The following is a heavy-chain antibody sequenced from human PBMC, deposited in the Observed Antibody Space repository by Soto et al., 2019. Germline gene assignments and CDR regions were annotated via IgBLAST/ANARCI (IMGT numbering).Heavy chain of an antibody. D-gene: IGHD2-15*01. CDR3: ARDCSGGSCYSRYYYGMDV. CDR2: ISSSSSYI. Sequence: PGGSLRLSCAASGFTFSSYSMNWVRQSPGKGLEWVSSISSSSSYIYYADSVKGRFTISRDNAKNSLYLQVNSLRAEDTAVYYCARDCSGGSCYSRYYYGMDVWGQGTTVTVSS. J-gene: IGHJ6*02. V-gene: IGHV3-21*01. CDR1: GFTFSSYS.